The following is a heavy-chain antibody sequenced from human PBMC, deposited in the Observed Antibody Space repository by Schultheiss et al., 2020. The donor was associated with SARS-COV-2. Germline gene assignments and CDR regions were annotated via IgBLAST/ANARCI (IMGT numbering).Heavy chain of an antibody. D-gene: IGHD4-17*01. CDR3: ARDVDYGDWFDP. CDR1: GGSIGSYY. Sequence: SETLSLTCAVSGGSIGSYYWTWIRQPPGKGLEWIGYIYHSGSTNYNPSLKSRVTISVDTSKNQFSLKLSSVTAADTAVYYCARDVDYGDWFDPWGQGTLVTVSS. V-gene: IGHV4-59*01. CDR2: IYHSGST. J-gene: IGHJ5*02.